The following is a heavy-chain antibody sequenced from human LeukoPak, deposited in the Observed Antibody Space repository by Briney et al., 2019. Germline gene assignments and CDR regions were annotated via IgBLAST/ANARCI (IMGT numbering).Heavy chain of an antibody. D-gene: IGHD6-6*01. CDR2: ISSSSSYI. Sequence: GGSLRLSCAASGFTFSSYSMNWVRQAPGKGLEWVSSISSSSSYIYYADSVKGRFTISRDNAKNSLYLQMNSLRAEDTAVYYCARDQGLEGLAALDAFDIWGQGTMVTVSS. CDR1: GFTFSSYS. CDR3: ARDQGLEGLAALDAFDI. J-gene: IGHJ3*02. V-gene: IGHV3-21*01.